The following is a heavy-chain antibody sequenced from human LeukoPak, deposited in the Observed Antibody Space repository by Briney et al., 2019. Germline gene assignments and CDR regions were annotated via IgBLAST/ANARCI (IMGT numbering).Heavy chain of an antibody. CDR3: ARVLSSGEWPGYYYYYYMDV. V-gene: IGHV1-8*01. CDR1: GYPFNNYD. J-gene: IGHJ6*03. Sequence: ASVKVSCKASGYPFNNYDINWVRQATGQGLEWMGWMNPHSGKTGYAQNFQGRVTMTRDTSISTAYMELSSLRSEDTAVYYCARVLSSGEWPGYYYYYYMDVWGKGTTVTVSS. D-gene: IGHD3-10*01. CDR2: MNPHSGKT.